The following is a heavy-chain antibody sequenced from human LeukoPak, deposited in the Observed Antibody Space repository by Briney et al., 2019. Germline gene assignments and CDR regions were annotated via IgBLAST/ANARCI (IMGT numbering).Heavy chain of an antibody. Sequence: SETLSLTCTVSGVSISSYYWSWIRQPPGKGLEWIGYIFYSGNTIYNPSLKSRVTISVDTSKNHFSLRLRSVTAADTAVYYCARLAAISGSDYPDDWGQGTLVTVSS. CDR3: ARLAAISGSDYPDD. V-gene: IGHV4-59*08. CDR2: IFYSGNT. CDR1: GVSISSYY. J-gene: IGHJ4*02. D-gene: IGHD1-26*01.